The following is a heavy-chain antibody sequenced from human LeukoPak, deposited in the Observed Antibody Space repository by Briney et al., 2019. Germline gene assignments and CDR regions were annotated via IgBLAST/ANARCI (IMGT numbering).Heavy chain of an antibody. CDR3: ARLLTNYYAFDI. J-gene: IGHJ3*02. Sequence: ASVKVSCKPSVYTFTAYYMHWVRQAPGQGLGWMGWINPNSGGTNYAQKFQGRVTMTRDTSISTAYMELSRLRSDDTAVYYCARLLTNYYAFDIWGQGTMVTVSS. D-gene: IGHD4/OR15-4a*01. CDR1: VYTFTAYY. CDR2: INPNSGGT. V-gene: IGHV1-2*02.